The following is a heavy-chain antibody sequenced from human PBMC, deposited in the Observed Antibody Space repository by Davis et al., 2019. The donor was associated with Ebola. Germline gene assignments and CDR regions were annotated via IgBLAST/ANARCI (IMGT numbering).Heavy chain of an antibody. CDR3: ARRATVKVAGANYYNAMDV. V-gene: IGHV3-74*01. J-gene: IGHJ6*04. CDR2: INNDGSIT. D-gene: IGHD6-19*01. Sequence: PGGSLRLSCAASGLTFSSSWMHWVRQAPGKGLVWVSLINNDGSITSYADSVKGRFTISRDNSKNTLYLQMNSLRAEDTAVFYCARRATVKVAGANYYNAMDVWGKGTTVTVSS. CDR1: GLTFSSSW.